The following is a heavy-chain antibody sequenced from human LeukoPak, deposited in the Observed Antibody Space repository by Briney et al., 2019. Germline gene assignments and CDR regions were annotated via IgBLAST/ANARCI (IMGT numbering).Heavy chain of an antibody. CDR2: INHSGST. J-gene: IGHJ4*02. V-gene: IGHV4-34*01. CDR3: ASHGSSGHDPLT. CDR1: GGSFSGYY. Sequence: SSETLSLTCAVYGGSFSGYYWSWIRQPPGKGLEWIGEINHSGSTNYNPSLKSRVTISVDTSKNQFSLKLSSVTAADTAVYYCASHGSSGHDPLTWGQGTLVTVSS. D-gene: IGHD5-12*01.